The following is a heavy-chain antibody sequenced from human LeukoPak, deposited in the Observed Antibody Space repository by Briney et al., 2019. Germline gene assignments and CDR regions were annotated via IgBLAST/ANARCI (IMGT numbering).Heavy chain of an antibody. D-gene: IGHD1-26*01. CDR3: ARSWVPLSGSYNVDY. Sequence: PGGSLRLSCAASGFTFSDYYMSWIRQALGKGLEWVSYISSSGNTLYDADSVKGRFTISRDNAKNSLYLQMNSLRAEDTAVYYCARSWVPLSGSYNVDYWGQGTLVTVSS. CDR1: GFTFSDYY. CDR2: ISSSGNTL. V-gene: IGHV3-11*04. J-gene: IGHJ4*02.